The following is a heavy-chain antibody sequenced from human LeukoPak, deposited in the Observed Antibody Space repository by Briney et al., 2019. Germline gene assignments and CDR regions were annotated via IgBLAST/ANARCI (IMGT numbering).Heavy chain of an antibody. V-gene: IGHV3-48*04. J-gene: IGHJ4*02. Sequence: GGSLRLSCAASGFTFSSYSMNWVRQAPGKGLEWVSYISSSSSSTIYYADSVKGRFTISRDNAKNSLYLQMNSLRAEDTAVYYCAREEEWPRGKDLDYWGQGTLVTVSS. CDR2: ISSSSSSTI. CDR1: GFTFSSYS. CDR3: AREEEWPRGKDLDY. D-gene: IGHD3-3*01.